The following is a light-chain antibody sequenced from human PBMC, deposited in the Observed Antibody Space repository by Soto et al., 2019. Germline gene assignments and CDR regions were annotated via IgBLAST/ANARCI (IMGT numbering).Light chain of an antibody. CDR2: DAS. J-gene: IGKJ4*01. Sequence: IVLTQSPATLSLSPEERATVSSMASQSVSSYLAWYQQKPGQAPRLLIYDASNMATRIPARFSGSGSGTDFTLTISRLEAEDFAVYYCQQRSNWPSGLTFGGGTKVEIK. V-gene: IGKV3-11*01. CDR3: QQRSNWPSGLT. CDR1: QSVSSY.